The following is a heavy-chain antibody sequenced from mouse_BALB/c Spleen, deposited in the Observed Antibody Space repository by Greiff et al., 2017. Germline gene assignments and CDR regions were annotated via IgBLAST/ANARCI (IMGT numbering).Heavy chain of an antibody. D-gene: IGHD2-1*01. V-gene: IGHV5-4*02. CDR3: ARDQVGGNSYGNYVFAY. J-gene: IGHJ3*01. CDR2: ISDGGSYT. Sequence: EVHLVESGGGLVKPGGSLKLSCAASGFTFSDYYMYWVRQTPEKRLEWVATISDGGSYTYYPDSVKGRFTISRDNAKNNLYLQMSSLKSEDTAMYYCARDQVGGNSYGNYVFAYWGQGTLVTVSA. CDR1: GFTFSDYY.